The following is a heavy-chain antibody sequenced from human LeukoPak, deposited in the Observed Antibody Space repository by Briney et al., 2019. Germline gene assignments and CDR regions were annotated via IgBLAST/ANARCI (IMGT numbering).Heavy chain of an antibody. J-gene: IGHJ3*02. Sequence: GRSLRLSCAASGFTFSSYAMHWVRQAPGKGLEWVAVISYDGSNKYYADSVKGRFTISRDNSKNTLYLQMNSLRAEDTAVYYCARSKGGMVRGVIKPHDAFDIWGQGTMVTVSS. D-gene: IGHD3-10*01. CDR3: ARSKGGMVRGVIKPHDAFDI. V-gene: IGHV3-30-3*01. CDR1: GFTFSSYA. CDR2: ISYDGSNK.